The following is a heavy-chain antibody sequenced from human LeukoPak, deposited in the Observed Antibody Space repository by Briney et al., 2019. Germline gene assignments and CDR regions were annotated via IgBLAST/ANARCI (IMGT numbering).Heavy chain of an antibody. V-gene: IGHV1-18*01. CDR3: ARVGSGSYHDAFDI. Sequence: APGKSSCKASGYTFTTYGISWVRQAPGQGLEWMGWISAYNGNTNYAQKLQGRVTMTTDTSTSTAYMELRSLRSDDTAVYYCARVGSGSYHDAFDIWGQGTMVTVSS. D-gene: IGHD1-26*01. CDR1: GYTFTTYG. J-gene: IGHJ3*02. CDR2: ISAYNGNT.